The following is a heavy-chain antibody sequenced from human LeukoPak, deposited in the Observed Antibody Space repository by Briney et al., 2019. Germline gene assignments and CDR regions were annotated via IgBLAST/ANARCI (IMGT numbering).Heavy chain of an antibody. J-gene: IGHJ4*02. V-gene: IGHV3-30*04. D-gene: IGHD3-9*01. CDR1: GFTFSSYA. CDR2: ISYDGSNK. Sequence: GGSLRLSCAASGFTFSSYAMHWVRQAPGKGLEWVAVISYDGSNKYYADSVKGRFTISRDNSKSTLYLQMNSLRAEDTAVYYCAKEDEHRLLRYFDRPSYYFDYWGQGTLVTVSS. CDR3: AKEDEHRLLRYFDRPSYYFDY.